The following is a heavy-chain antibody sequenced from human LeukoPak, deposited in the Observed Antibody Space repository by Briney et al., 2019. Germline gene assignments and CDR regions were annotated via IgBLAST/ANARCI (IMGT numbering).Heavy chain of an antibody. CDR2: IYHSGIT. CDR3: VRATCSTSCHHDY. V-gene: IGHV4-38-2*01. CDR1: GYSISSGYY. Sequence: SETLSLTCGVSGYSISSGYYWGWIRQPPGQGLEWIGSIYHSGITYYNPSLKSRVTISVDTSKNQLSLKLTSVTAADTAVYYSVRATCSTSCHHDYWGQGTLVTVSS. J-gene: IGHJ4*02. D-gene: IGHD2-2*01.